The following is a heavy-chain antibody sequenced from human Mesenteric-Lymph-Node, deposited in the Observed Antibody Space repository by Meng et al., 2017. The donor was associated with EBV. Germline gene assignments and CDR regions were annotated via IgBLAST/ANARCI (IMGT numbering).Heavy chain of an antibody. Sequence: QGQLQESGPGLVKPSGTLSLTCAVSGGSISSSNWWTWVRQPPGKGLEWIGEIFPTGGTNYNPSLKSRLTISVDKSKNQFSLKLSSVTAADTAVYYCAREGEVGYYESSGYYYWGQGALVTASS. CDR3: AREGEVGYYESSGYYY. D-gene: IGHD3-22*01. CDR2: IFPTGGT. J-gene: IGHJ4*02. CDR1: GGSISSSNW. V-gene: IGHV4-4*02.